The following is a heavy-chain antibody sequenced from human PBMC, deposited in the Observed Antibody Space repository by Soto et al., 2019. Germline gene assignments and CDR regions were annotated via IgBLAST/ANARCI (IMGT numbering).Heavy chain of an antibody. CDR3: ARSRDGYSFYFYYGMDG. Sequence: PGVSLRLSCAASGFTFTSYDMHWVRQAPGKGLEWMALILHDGGAEYYADSVKGRFTISRDNSKNTLYLQMNSLRAEDTAVYYCARSRDGYSFYFYYGMDGWGQGTTVTGSS. D-gene: IGHD4-4*01. J-gene: IGHJ6*02. V-gene: IGHV3-30*03. CDR1: GFTFTSYD. CDR2: ILHDGGAE.